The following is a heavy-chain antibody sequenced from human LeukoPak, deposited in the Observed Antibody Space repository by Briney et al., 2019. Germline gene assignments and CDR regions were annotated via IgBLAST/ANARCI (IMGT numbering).Heavy chain of an antibody. CDR3: ARDISLRLGELSFGDDAFDI. V-gene: IGHV3-20*04. CDR1: GFTFSSYA. CDR2: INWNGGST. Sequence: PGGSLRLSCAASGFTFSSYAMTWVRQAPGKGLEWVSGINWNGGSTGYADSVKGRFTISRDDAKNSLYLQMNSLRAEDTALYYCARDISLRLGELSFGDDAFDIWGQGTMVTVSS. D-gene: IGHD3-16*02. J-gene: IGHJ3*02.